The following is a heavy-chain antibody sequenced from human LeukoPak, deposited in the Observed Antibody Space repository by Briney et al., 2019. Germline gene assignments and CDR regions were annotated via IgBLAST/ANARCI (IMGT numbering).Heavy chain of an antibody. Sequence: PSETLSLTCAVYGGSFSGYYWSWIRQPPGKGLEWIGEINHSGSTNYNPSLKSRVTISVDTSKNQFSLKLSSVTAADTAVYYCARGRFDSSSFYLAFDYWGQGTLVTVSS. J-gene: IGHJ4*02. D-gene: IGHD6-13*01. V-gene: IGHV4-34*01. CDR1: GGSFSGYY. CDR2: INHSGST. CDR3: ARGRFDSSSFYLAFDY.